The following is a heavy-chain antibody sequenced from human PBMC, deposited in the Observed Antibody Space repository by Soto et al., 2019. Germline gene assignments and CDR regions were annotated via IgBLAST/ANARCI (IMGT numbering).Heavy chain of an antibody. CDR1: GGSLTDYY. CDR3: ARGLRGSGAAALRWFDP. V-gene: IGHV4-34*01. Sequence: QVQLQQWGAGLLKPSETLSLNCAVYGGSLTDYYWTWIRESPGKGLEWIGEINHSASTNYNPSLKSRVTISIDTSKNQFSLKMSSVTAADTAVYYCARGLRGSGAAALRWFDPWGRGALVTVSS. J-gene: IGHJ5*02. D-gene: IGHD2-2*01. CDR2: INHSAST.